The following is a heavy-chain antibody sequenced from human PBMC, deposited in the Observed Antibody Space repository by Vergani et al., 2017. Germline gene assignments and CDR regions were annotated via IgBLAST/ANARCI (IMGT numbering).Heavy chain of an antibody. D-gene: IGHD3-22*01. CDR1: GFTFDDYA. V-gene: IGHV3-9*01. J-gene: IGHJ5*02. CDR3: ARGGILWYYYDSSGPFDP. Sequence: EVQLVESGGGLVQPGRSLRLSCAASGFTFDDYAMHWVRQAPGKGLEWVSGISWNSGSIGYADSVKGRFTISRDNAKNPLYLQMNSLRAEDTAVYYCARGGILWYYYDSSGPFDPWGQGTLVTVSS. CDR2: ISWNSGSI.